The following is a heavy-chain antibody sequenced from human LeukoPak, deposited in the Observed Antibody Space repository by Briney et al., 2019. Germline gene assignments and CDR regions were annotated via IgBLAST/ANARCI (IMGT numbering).Heavy chain of an antibody. J-gene: IGHJ4*02. CDR1: GFNFNDAA. CDR3: VKGTGWVWGQFDS. CDR2: IDHDGGGT. D-gene: IGHD1-14*01. V-gene: IGHV3-64*05. Sequence: QPGGSLRVSCAASGFNFNDAAMTWVRQAPGKGLQYVSAIDHDGGGTYYADSVKGRFTISRDNSKNTLYVHMRSLRAEDTAVYYCVKGTGWVWGQFDSWGQGTLVTVSS.